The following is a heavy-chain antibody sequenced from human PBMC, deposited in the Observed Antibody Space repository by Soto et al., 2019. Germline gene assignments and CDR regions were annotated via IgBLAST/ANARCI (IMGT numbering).Heavy chain of an antibody. CDR2: IRSKANSYAT. V-gene: IGHV3-73*02. CDR3: TRQSPTYYYDSSGFDY. D-gene: IGHD3-22*01. CDR1: GFTFSGSA. Sequence: VQLVESGGGLVQPGGSLKLSCAASGFTFSGSAMHWVRQASGKGLEWVGRIRSKANSYATAYAASVKGRFTISRDDSKNTAYLQMNSLKTEDTAVYYCTRQSPTYYYDSSGFDYWGQGTLVTVSS. J-gene: IGHJ4*02.